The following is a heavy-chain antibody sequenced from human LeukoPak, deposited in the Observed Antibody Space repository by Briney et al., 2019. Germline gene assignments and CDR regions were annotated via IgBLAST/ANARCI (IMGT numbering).Heavy chain of an antibody. CDR2: IYYSGST. J-gene: IGHJ4*02. CDR3: ARGDIVGATGVPDY. Sequence: SETLSLTCTVSGGSISSYYWSWIRQPPGKGLEWIGYIYYSGSTNYNPSLKSRVTISVDTSKNQFSLKLSSVTAADTAVYYCARGDIVGATGVPDYWGQGTLVTVSS. D-gene: IGHD1-26*01. V-gene: IGHV4-59*01. CDR1: GGSISSYY.